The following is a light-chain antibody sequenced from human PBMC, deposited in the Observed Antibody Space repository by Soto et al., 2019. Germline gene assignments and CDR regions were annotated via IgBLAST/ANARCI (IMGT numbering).Light chain of an antibody. Sequence: EIVLTQSPATLSLSPGERATLSCRASQSVSSYLAWYQQKPGQAPRLLIYDASNRAIGIPARFSGSGSGTDLTLTISSLEPEDFAVYYCQQRSDWPPLTFGGGTKVEIK. J-gene: IGKJ4*01. CDR2: DAS. CDR3: QQRSDWPPLT. V-gene: IGKV3-11*01. CDR1: QSVSSY.